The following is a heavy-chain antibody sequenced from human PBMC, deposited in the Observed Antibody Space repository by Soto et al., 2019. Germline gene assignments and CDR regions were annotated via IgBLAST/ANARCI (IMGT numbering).Heavy chain of an antibody. CDR2: SSKSGSVI. CDR1: GLSVRNYE. D-gene: IGHD3-3*01. Sequence: CGLLRLSCAGCGLSVRNYEVPWVFQDPGKGLEWLSYSSKSGSVIYYADSVKGRFTISRDNTKNFLYLQMNSLRAEDTPVYFCASVTLRFSYGIDVWGQGTTVTVSS. V-gene: IGHV3-48*03. J-gene: IGHJ6*02. CDR3: ASVTLRFSYGIDV.